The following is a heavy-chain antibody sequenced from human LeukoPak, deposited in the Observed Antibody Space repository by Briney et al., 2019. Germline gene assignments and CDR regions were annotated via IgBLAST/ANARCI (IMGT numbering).Heavy chain of an antibody. CDR3: ARDWNYYDSSGYYPNGYYYYGMDV. Sequence: ASVKVSCKASGYTFTSYDINWVRQATGQGLEWMGWMNPNSGNTGYAQKFQGRVTMTRNTSISTAYMELSSLRSEDTAVYYCARDWNYYDSSGYYPNGYYYYGMDVWGQGTTVTVSS. CDR2: MNPNSGNT. D-gene: IGHD3-22*01. V-gene: IGHV1-8*01. J-gene: IGHJ6*02. CDR1: GYTFTSYD.